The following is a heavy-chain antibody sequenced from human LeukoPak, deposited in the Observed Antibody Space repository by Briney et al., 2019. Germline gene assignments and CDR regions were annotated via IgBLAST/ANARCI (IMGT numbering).Heavy chain of an antibody. D-gene: IGHD3-9*01. CDR3: ARQLLRNFDWLYFDY. CDR2: IKQDGSEK. CDR1: GLPLSSYW. J-gene: IGHJ4*02. V-gene: IGHV3-7*03. Sequence: GGSLRLSCAASGLPLSSYWMSWVRHAPGKGLEWVANIKQDGSEKYYVDSVKGRHTISRHNAKNSLYLQMTRLRAERTAVNDCARQLLRNFDWLYFDYWGQGTLFPVS.